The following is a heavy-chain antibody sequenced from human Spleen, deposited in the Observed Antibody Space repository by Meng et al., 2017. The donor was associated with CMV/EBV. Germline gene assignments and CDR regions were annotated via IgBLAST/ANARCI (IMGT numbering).Heavy chain of an antibody. CDR1: GDSISRYY. Sequence: SETLSLTCTVSGDSISRYYWGWIRQSPGKGLEWIGYIYYSGSTNYNPSLKSRVTISVDTSKNQFSLKLSSVTAADTAVYYCARENSSSPGYYYYGMDVWGQGTTVTVSS. CDR3: ARENSSSPGYYYYGMDV. V-gene: IGHV4-59*01. CDR2: IYYSGST. J-gene: IGHJ6*02. D-gene: IGHD6-13*01.